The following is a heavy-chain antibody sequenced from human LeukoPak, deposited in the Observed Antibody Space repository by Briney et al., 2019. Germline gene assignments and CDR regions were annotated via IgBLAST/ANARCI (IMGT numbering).Heavy chain of an antibody. CDR1: GGSISSYY. J-gene: IGHJ4*02. CDR2: IYYSGST. V-gene: IGHV4-59*01. CDR3: AREVWFGVLRYFDY. D-gene: IGHD3-10*01. Sequence: MSSETLSLTCTVSGGSISSYYWSWIRQPPGKGLEWIGHIYYSGSTNYNPSLKSRVTISVNTSKNQFSLKLSSVTAADTAVYYCAREVWFGVLRYFDYWGQGTLVTVSS.